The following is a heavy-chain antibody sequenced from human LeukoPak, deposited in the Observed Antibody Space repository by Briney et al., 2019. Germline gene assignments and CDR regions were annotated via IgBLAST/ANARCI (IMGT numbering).Heavy chain of an antibody. CDR2: ISYDGSKK. D-gene: IGHD1-26*01. CDR3: AKDRVGASPLDY. J-gene: IGHJ4*02. CDR1: GFTFSSYG. V-gene: IGHV3-30*18. Sequence: GGSLRLSCAASGFTFSSYGMHWVRQAPGKGLEWVAVISYDGSKKYYADSVKGRFTISRDNSKNTLYLQMNSLRAEDTAVYYCAKDRVGASPLDYWGQGTLVTVSS.